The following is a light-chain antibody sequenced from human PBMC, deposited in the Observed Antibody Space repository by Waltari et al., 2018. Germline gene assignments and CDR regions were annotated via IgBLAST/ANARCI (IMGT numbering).Light chain of an antibody. CDR1: SSNIGANYA. Sequence: QSVLTQPPSVSGAPGQRVTISCTGSSSNIGANYAVHWYHQLPGTAPKLLIYGDNNRPSGVPDRFSVSKSGTSASLAITGLQAEDEADYYCQSYDRSLAGSYVFGSGTEVTVL. V-gene: IGLV1-40*01. CDR3: QSYDRSLAGSYV. J-gene: IGLJ1*01. CDR2: GDN.